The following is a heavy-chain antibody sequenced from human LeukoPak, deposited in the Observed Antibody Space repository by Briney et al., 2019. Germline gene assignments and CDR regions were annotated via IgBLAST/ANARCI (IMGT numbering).Heavy chain of an antibody. D-gene: IGHD3-16*01. CDR3: ARGGGRYLSAKRSLFFDY. CDR2: IYPSDPDT. Sequence: GESLKISCQGSGYTFTSSWIGWVRNMHGKGLEWMGIIYPSDPDTRYSPSFQGQVTISADKSISTAYLQWSSLKASDTAIYYCARGGGRYLSAKRSLFFDYWGQGTLVTVSS. CDR1: GYTFTSSW. V-gene: IGHV5-51*01. J-gene: IGHJ4*02.